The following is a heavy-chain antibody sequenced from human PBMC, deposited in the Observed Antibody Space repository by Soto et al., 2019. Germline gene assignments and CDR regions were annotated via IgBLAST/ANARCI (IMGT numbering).Heavy chain of an antibody. J-gene: IGHJ4*02. CDR3: AKDLSSGRGDYIWGSYEFDY. Sequence: EVQLLESGGGLVQPGGSLRLSCAASGFTFSSYAMCWVLQAPGKGLERVSAISGSGGSTYYADSVKGRFTISRDNSKSTLYLQMNSLRAEDTAVYYCAKDLSSGRGDYIWGSYEFDYWGQGTLVTVSS. CDR2: ISGSGGST. CDR1: GFTFSSYA. D-gene: IGHD3-16*01. V-gene: IGHV3-23*01.